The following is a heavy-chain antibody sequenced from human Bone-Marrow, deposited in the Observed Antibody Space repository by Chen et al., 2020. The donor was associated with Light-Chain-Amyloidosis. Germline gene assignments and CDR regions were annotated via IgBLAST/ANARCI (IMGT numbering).Heavy chain of an antibody. D-gene: IGHD5-12*01. CDR2: IYPDDSDA. CDR1: AYTLPNHW. CDR3: ARRRDGYNFDY. Sequence: EVQLEQSGPEVKKPGESLQLSCKGFAYTLPNHWIGWVRQMPGKGLEWMGVIYPDDSDARYSPSFEGQVTISADKSITTAYLQWRSLKASDTAMYYCARRRDGYNFDYWGQGTLVTVSS. J-gene: IGHJ4*02. V-gene: IGHV5-51*01.